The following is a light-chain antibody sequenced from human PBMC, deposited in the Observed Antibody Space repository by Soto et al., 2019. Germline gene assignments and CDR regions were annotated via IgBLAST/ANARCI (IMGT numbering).Light chain of an antibody. V-gene: IGKV3D-11*01. CDR2: LTS. Sequence: EIVLTQSPATLSSFPGDRVTLSCRASQAVNTRLAWYQHKPGQAPRLLIYLTSNRATDIPDRFSGSGSGTEFTLTISSLQPEDFATYYCQQHGQWPITFGQGTRLENK. CDR1: QAVNTR. CDR3: QQHGQWPIT. J-gene: IGKJ5*01.